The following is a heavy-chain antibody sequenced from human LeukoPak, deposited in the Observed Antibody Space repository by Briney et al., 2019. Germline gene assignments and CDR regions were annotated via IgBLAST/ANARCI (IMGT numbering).Heavy chain of an antibody. CDR2: IYHSGST. Sequence: SETLSLTCAVSGGSISSGGYSWTWIRHPQGKALEWIGYIYHSGSTYYNPFLKSRVTISVDRSKNQFSLKLSSVTAADTAVYYCARGGLDWFDPWGQGTLVTVSS. CDR1: GGSISSGGYS. V-gene: IGHV4-30-2*01. CDR3: ARGGLDWFDP. J-gene: IGHJ5*02.